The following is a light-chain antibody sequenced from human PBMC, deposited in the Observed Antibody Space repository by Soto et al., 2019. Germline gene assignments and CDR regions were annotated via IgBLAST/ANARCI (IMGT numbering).Light chain of an antibody. CDR2: EVS. V-gene: IGLV2-8*01. Sequence: QSALTQPPSASVSPGQSVTISCTGTSSDVGDYNYVSWYQQHPGKAPKLMIYEVSNRPLGVPDRFSGSKSGNTAPLTVSGLQAEYEEDYSCSPYAGNLDVFGTGTKLTVL. CDR1: SSDVGDYNY. CDR3: SPYAGNLDV. J-gene: IGLJ1*01.